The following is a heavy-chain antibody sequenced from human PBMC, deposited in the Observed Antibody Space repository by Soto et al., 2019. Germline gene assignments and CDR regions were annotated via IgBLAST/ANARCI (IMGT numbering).Heavy chain of an antibody. D-gene: IGHD6-13*01. Sequence: YPRISFASSEFTFDDYAMHWVRQVPGKGLEWVSGINWNSGSIGYGDSVKGRFAISRDNAKNSLHLQMNSLSAEDTAFYYCVKEVSIHWYSAHFSHWGQGTLV. J-gene: IGHJ1*01. CDR2: INWNSGSI. CDR1: EFTFDDYA. V-gene: IGHV3-9*01. CDR3: VKEVSIHWYSAHFSH.